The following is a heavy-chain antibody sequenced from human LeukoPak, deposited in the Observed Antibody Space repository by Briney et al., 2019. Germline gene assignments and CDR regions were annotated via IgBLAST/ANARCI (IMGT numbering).Heavy chain of an antibody. J-gene: IGHJ5*02. Sequence: ASVKVSCKASGGTFSSYAISWVRQAPGQGLEWMGRIIPIFGTANYAQKFQGRVTITTDESTSTAYMELSSLRSEDTAVYYCARDLIEYSSSFMNWFDPWGQGTLLTVSS. D-gene: IGHD6-6*01. V-gene: IGHV1-69*05. CDR1: GGTFSSYA. CDR2: IIPIFGTA. CDR3: ARDLIEYSSSFMNWFDP.